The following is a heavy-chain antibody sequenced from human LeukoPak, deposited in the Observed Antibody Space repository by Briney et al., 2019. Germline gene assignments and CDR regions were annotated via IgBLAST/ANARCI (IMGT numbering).Heavy chain of an antibody. CDR3: ARKDYDSSGTGYYYMDV. J-gene: IGHJ6*03. D-gene: IGHD3-22*01. CDR2: ISSSGSTI. CDR1: RYTFSSYE. Sequence: GGSLRLSCAASRYTFSSYEMNWVRQAPGEGLEWVSYISSSGSTIYYAASVKGLFTISRDNAKNSLYLQMNSLRAEDTAVYYCARKDYDSSGTGYYYMDVWGKGTTVTVSS. V-gene: IGHV3-48*03.